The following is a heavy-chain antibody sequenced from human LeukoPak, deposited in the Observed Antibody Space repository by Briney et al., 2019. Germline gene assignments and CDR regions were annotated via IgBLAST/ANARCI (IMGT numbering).Heavy chain of an antibody. D-gene: IGHD5-24*01. V-gene: IGHV4-39*01. Sequence: PSETLSLTCSVSGGSIVSSTYYWGWIRQPPGKGLEWIGSIYYSGSTYYNPSLKSRVTISVDTSKNQFSLKVRSVTAADTAVYYCARRPRGDYKAWFDPWGQGTLVTVSS. CDR2: IYYSGST. CDR1: GGSIVSSTYY. J-gene: IGHJ5*02. CDR3: ARRPRGDYKAWFDP.